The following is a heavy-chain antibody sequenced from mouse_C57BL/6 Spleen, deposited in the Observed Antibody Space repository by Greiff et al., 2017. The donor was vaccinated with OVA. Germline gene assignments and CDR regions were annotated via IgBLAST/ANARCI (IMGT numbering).Heavy chain of an antibody. V-gene: IGHV1-82*01. D-gene: IGHD2-1*01. CDR1: GYAFSSSW. Sequence: VKLVESGPELVKPGASVKISCKASGYAFSSSWMNWVKQRPGKGLEWIGRIYPGDGDTNYNGKFKGKATLTADKSSSTAYMQLSSLTSEDSAVYFCARSTIPYGMDYWGQGTSVTVSS. CDR2: IYPGDGDT. CDR3: ARSTIPYGMDY. J-gene: IGHJ4*01.